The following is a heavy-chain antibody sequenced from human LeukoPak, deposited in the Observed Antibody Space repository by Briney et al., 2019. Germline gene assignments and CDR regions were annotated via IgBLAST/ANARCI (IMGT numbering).Heavy chain of an antibody. J-gene: IGHJ4*02. V-gene: IGHV1-2*02. D-gene: IGHD2-21*02. CDR2: INPHSGGT. CDR1: GFTFSGHY. Sequence: GASVKVSCKASGFTFSGHYIHWGRQAPGQGLEWRGYINPHSGGTSSPQKFQGRVTMTTDTSISAVYMELSSLTSDDTAMYYCVREGNELLSKNFDYWGQGSLVTVSS. CDR3: VREGNELLSKNFDY.